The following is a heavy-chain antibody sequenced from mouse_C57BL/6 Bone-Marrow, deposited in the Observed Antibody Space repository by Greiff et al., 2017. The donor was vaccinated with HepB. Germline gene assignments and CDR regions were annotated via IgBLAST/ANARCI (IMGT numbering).Heavy chain of an antibody. CDR3: AVITTCAIGY. CDR1: GFTFSDYY. Sequence: EVKLVESGGGLVQPGGSLKLSCAASGFTFSDYYMYWVRQTPEKRLEWVAYISNGGGSTYYPDTVKGRFTISRDNAKNTLYLQMSRLKSEGTAMYYCAVITTCAIGYWGQGTSVTVSS. D-gene: IGHD1-1*01. V-gene: IGHV5-12*01. J-gene: IGHJ4*01. CDR2: ISNGGGST.